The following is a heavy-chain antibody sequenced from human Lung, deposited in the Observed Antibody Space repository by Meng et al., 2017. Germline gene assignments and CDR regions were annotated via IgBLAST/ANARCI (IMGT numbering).Heavy chain of an antibody. V-gene: IGHV3-21*01. Sequence: EVQLGESGGGLVKPGGSRRRSCAASGFTFRSPTMNWVRQAPGKGLEWVSSISSSNSYIYYADSVKGRFTISRDNAKNSLYLQMNSLRAEDTAVYYCARDFSAAMRFDYWGQGTLVTVSS. CDR3: ARDFSAAMRFDY. CDR1: GFTFRSPT. CDR2: ISSSNSYI. D-gene: IGHD6-25*01. J-gene: IGHJ4*02.